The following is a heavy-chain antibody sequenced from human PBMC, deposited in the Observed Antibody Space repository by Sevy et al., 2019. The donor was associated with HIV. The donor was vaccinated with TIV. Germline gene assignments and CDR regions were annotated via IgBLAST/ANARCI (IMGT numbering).Heavy chain of an antibody. V-gene: IGHV3-23*01. D-gene: IGHD3-3*01. CDR1: GLSFSSYA. CDR3: ARRPDLGVVILTGVLDV. CDR2: MRGSGVST. Sequence: GGSLRLSCAASGLSFSSYAMSWVRQTPGKGLQWVPVMRGSGVSTYYADSVKGRFTIFRDISRKTVYLQMNSLRAEDTAVYYCARRPDLGVVILTGVLDVWGQGTTVTVSS. J-gene: IGHJ6*02.